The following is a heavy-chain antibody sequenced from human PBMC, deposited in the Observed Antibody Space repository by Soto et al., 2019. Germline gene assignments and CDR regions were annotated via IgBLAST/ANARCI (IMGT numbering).Heavy chain of an antibody. CDR1: GGSISSGGYY. J-gene: IGHJ3*02. Sequence: SETLSLTCTVSGGSISSGGYYWSWIRQHPGKGLEWIGYIYYSGSTYYNPSLKSRVTISVDTSKNQFSLKLSSVTAADTAVYYCARQLGYCSGGSCFMDTPGAFDIWGQGTMVTVS. CDR3: ARQLGYCSGGSCFMDTPGAFDI. CDR2: IYYSGST. V-gene: IGHV4-31*03. D-gene: IGHD2-15*01.